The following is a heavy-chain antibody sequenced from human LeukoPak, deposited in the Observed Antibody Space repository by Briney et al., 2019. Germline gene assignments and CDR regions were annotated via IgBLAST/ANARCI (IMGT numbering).Heavy chain of an antibody. CDR2: INHSGST. CDR1: GGSFSGYY. D-gene: IGHD6-19*01. CDR3: ARLTSSEGY. V-gene: IGHV4-34*01. Sequence: SETLSLTCAVYGGSFSGYYWSWIRQPPGKGLEWIGEINHSGSTNYNPSLKSRVTISVDTSKNQFSLKLSSVTAADTAVYYCARLTSSEGYWGQGTLVTVSS. J-gene: IGHJ4*02.